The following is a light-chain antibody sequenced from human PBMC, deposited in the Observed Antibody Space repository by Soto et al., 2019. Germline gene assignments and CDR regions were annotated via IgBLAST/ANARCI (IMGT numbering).Light chain of an antibody. CDR1: QSISSY. J-gene: IGKJ3*01. Sequence: DIRMTQSPSSLSASVGDRVTITGRASQSISSYLNWYQQKPGKAPKLLIYAASSLQSGVPSGFTGSGSGTDFTLTISSLQPEDFATYYCQQSYSTPFTFGPGTKVDIK. V-gene: IGKV1-39*01. CDR3: QQSYSTPFT. CDR2: AAS.